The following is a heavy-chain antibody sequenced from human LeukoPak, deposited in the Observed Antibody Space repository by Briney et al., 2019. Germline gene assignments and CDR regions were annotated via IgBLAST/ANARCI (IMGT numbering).Heavy chain of an antibody. D-gene: IGHD2-8*01. CDR3: ARVRYCTNGVCRWFDP. Sequence: SVTVSCKASGGTFSSYAISWVRQAPGQGLEWMGGIIPIFGTANYAQKFQGRVTITTDESTSTAYMELSSLRSEDTAVYYCARVRYCTNGVCRWFDPWGQGTLVTVSS. CDR2: IIPIFGTA. J-gene: IGHJ5*02. CDR1: GGTFSSYA. V-gene: IGHV1-69*05.